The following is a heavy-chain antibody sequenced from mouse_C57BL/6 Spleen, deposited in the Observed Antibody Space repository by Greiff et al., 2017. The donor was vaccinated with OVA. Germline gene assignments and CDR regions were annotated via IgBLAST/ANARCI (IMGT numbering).Heavy chain of an antibody. J-gene: IGHJ3*01. CDR2: ISYDGSN. V-gene: IGHV3-6*01. D-gene: IGHD1-1*01. CDR3: ARETTVVEGFAY. CDR1: GYSFTSGYY. Sequence: EVKLQESGPGLVKPSQSLSLTCSVTGYSFTSGYYWNWIRQFPGNKLEWMGYISYDGSNNYNPSLKNRISITRDTSKNQFFLKLNSVTTEDTATYYCARETTVVEGFAYWGQGTLVTVAA.